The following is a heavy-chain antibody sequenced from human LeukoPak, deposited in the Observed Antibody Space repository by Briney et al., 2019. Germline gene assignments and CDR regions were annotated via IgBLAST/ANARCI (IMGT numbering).Heavy chain of an antibody. D-gene: IGHD2-21*01. CDR1: GGSISSFH. CDR2: IYYSGST. J-gene: IGHJ4*02. Sequence: SETLSLTCTVSGGSISSFHWSWIRQPPGKGLEWIGYIYYSGSTNYNPSLKSRVTISVDMSKNQFSLNLSSVTAADTAVYYCAGPYISRFSYWGQGTQVTVSS. CDR3: AGPYISRFSY. V-gene: IGHV4-59*08.